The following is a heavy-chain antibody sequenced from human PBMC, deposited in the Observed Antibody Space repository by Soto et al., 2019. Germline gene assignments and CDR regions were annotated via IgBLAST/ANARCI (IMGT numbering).Heavy chain of an antibody. CDR1: GFTFSSYG. J-gene: IGHJ4*02. CDR2: ISYDGSNK. D-gene: IGHD3-10*01. V-gene: IGHV3-30*18. Sequence: QVQLVESGGGVVQPGRSLRLSCAASGFTFSSYGMHWVRQAPGKGLEGVAVISYDGSNKYYADSVKGRLTISRDNSKNTPYRQMNSLRAEDTAVYYCAKGGPMVRGPRGYFDYWGQGTLVTVSS. CDR3: AKGGPMVRGPRGYFDY.